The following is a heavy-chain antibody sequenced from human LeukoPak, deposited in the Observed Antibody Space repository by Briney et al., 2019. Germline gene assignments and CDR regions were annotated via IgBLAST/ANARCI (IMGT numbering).Heavy chain of an antibody. CDR3: ARARREYSSSWYRFDYYGMDV. J-gene: IGHJ6*02. CDR1: GFTFSSYS. Sequence: GGSLRLSCAASGFTFSSYSMNWVRQAPGKGLEWVSYISSSSSTIYYADSVKGRFTISGDNAKNSLYLQMNSLRAEDTAVYYCARARREYSSSWYRFDYYGMDVWGQGTTVTVSS. V-gene: IGHV3-48*04. CDR2: ISSSSSTI. D-gene: IGHD6-13*01.